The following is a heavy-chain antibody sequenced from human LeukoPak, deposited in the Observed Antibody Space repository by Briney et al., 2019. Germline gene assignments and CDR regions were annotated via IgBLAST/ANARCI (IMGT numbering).Heavy chain of an antibody. V-gene: IGHV3-15*07. Sequence: PGGSLRLSCAASGFTFSNAWMNWVRQAPGKGLEWVGRIKSKTDGGTTDYAAPVQGRFTISRDDSKNTLYLQMNSLKTEDTAVYYCTSRYCSGGSCHGYFDYWGQGTLVTVSS. CDR3: TSRYCSGGSCHGYFDY. J-gene: IGHJ4*02. D-gene: IGHD2-15*01. CDR1: GFTFSNAW. CDR2: IKSKTDGGTT.